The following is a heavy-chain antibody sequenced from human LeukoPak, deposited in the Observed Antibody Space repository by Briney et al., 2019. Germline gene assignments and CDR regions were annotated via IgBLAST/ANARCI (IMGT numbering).Heavy chain of an antibody. CDR3: ARYSSAWKTDDY. Sequence: GGSLRLSCAASGFTFSSYWMTWVRQAPGKGLEWVADIKQDGSDKYYAGSVKGRFTISRDNAKNSLYLQMNSLRAEDTAVYFCARYSSAWKTDDYWGQGTLVTVSS. CDR2: IKQDGSDK. D-gene: IGHD6-19*01. V-gene: IGHV3-7*03. J-gene: IGHJ4*02. CDR1: GFTFSSYW.